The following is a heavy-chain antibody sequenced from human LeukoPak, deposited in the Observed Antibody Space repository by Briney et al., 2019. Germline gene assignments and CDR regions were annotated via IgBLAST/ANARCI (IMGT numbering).Heavy chain of an antibody. V-gene: IGHV1-3*01. J-gene: IGHJ4*02. CDR3: ASSREGRVDYEPRLVDY. CDR2: INAGNGNT. CDR1: GYTFTTYA. Sequence: GASVKVSCKASGYTFTTYAMHWVRQAPGQRLEWMGWINAGNGNTKYSQKFQARVTITRDTSASTAYMELSSLRSEDTAVYYCASSREGRVDYEPRLVDYWGQGTLVTVSS. D-gene: IGHD4-17*01.